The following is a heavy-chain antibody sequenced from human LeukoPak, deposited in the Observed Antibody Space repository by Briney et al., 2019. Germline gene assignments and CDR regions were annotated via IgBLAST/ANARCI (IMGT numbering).Heavy chain of an antibody. CDR1: GFTFSSYS. CDR3: ARVSVGSYHRPLDY. Sequence: GGSLRLSWAASGFTFSSYSMNWVRQAPGKGLEWVSYISSSSSTIYYADSVKGRFTISRDNAKNSLYLQMNSLRAEDAAVYYCARVSVGSYHRPLDYWGQGTLVTVSS. J-gene: IGHJ4*02. D-gene: IGHD4-23*01. V-gene: IGHV3-48*04. CDR2: ISSSSSTI.